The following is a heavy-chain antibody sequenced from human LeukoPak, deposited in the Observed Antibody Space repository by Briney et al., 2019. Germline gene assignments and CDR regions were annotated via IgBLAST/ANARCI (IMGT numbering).Heavy chain of an antibody. V-gene: IGHV4-39*01. D-gene: IGHD2-2*01. Sequence: SETLSLTCTVSGGSISSSSYYWGWIRQPPGKGLEWIGSIYYSGSTYYNPSLKSRVTISVDTSKNQFSLKLSSVTAADTAVYYCARIVVVPAATWEDAFDIWGQGTMVTVSS. CDR3: ARIVVVPAATWEDAFDI. CDR2: IYYSGST. J-gene: IGHJ3*02. CDR1: GGSISSSSYY.